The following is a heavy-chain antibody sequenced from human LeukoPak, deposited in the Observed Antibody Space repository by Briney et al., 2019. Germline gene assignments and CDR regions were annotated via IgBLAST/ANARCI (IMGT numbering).Heavy chain of an antibody. CDR2: ISSSSSTI. V-gene: IGHV3-48*04. Sequence: PGGSLRLSCAASGFTFSSYSMNWVRQAPGKGLEWVSYISSSSSTIYYADSVKGRFTISRDNAKNSLYPRMNSLRAEDTAVYYCARISGMATTELDYWGQGTLVTVSS. CDR3: ARISGMATTELDY. D-gene: IGHD5-24*01. J-gene: IGHJ4*02. CDR1: GFTFSSYS.